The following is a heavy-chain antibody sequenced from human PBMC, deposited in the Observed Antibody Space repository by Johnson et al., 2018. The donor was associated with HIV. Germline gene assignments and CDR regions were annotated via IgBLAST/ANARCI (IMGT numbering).Heavy chain of an antibody. D-gene: IGHD5-18*01. CDR1: GFTFSDYF. J-gene: IGHJ3*02. V-gene: IGHV3-11*04. CDR3: ARAYSYGYGDTDALDM. CDR2: ISGSGRSI. Sequence: QVQLVESGGGVVQPGRSLRLSCAASGFTFSDYFMSWIRQAPGKGLEWVSYISGSGRSIYYADSLKGRFSISRDNAKNSLYLQMNSLRAEDTAVYFCARAYSYGYGDTDALDMWGQGTMVTVS.